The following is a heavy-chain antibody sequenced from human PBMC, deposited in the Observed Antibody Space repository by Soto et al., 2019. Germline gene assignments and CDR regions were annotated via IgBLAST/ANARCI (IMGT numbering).Heavy chain of an antibody. CDR3: AREEYYYGSGAFFDY. J-gene: IGHJ4*02. CDR2: IIPILGIA. Sequence: QVQLVQSGAEVKKPGSSVKVSCKASGGTVSSYTISWVRQAPGHGREWMGRIIPILGIANYAQKYQGRVTITADKSTSTAYMELSSLRSEDTAVYYCAREEYYYGSGAFFDYWGQGTLVTVSS. CDR1: GGTVSSYT. V-gene: IGHV1-69*08. D-gene: IGHD3-10*01.